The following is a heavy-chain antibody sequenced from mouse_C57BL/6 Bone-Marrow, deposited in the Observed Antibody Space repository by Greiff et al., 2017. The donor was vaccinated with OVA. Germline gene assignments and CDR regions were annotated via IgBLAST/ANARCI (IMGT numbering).Heavy chain of an antibody. J-gene: IGHJ1*03. CDR2: INPSSGYT. D-gene: IGHD2-13*01. CDR3: ARGDYGRYFDV. V-gene: IGHV1-4*01. CDR1: GYTFTSYT. Sequence: QVQLQQSGAELARPGASVKMSCKASGYTFTSYTMHWVKQRPGQGLEWIGYINPSSGYTKYNQKFKDKATLTADKSSSTAYMQLSSLTSEDSAVYYCARGDYGRYFDVWGTGTTVTVSS.